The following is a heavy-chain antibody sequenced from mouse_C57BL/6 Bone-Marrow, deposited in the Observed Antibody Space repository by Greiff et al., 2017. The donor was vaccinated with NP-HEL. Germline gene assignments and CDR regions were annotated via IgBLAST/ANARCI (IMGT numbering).Heavy chain of an antibody. Sequence: VKLVESEGGLVQPGSSMKLSCTTSGFTFSDYYMAWVRQVPEKGLDWVANINYDGSSTYYLDSLKSRFIISRDNAKNILYLQMSSLKSEDTATYYCAREGGLRRRTYARDYWGQGTSVTVSS. CDR2: INYDGSST. D-gene: IGHD2-4*01. V-gene: IGHV5-16*01. CDR1: GFTFSDYY. CDR3: AREGGLRRRTYARDY. J-gene: IGHJ4*01.